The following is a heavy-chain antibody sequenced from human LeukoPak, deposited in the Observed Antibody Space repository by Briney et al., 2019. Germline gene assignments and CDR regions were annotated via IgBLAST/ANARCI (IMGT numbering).Heavy chain of an antibody. Sequence: GESLKISCETSGYSFITYWIGWVRQMPGTGVEWVGAIYPDDSDSSYSPSFQGQVVISADRSIRTAYLQWNSLKTSDTAMYYCVRQRGSSGTINHFDPWGQGTLVTVFS. V-gene: IGHV5-51*01. CDR3: VRQRGSSGTINHFDP. J-gene: IGHJ5*02. CDR2: IYPDDSDS. CDR1: GYSFITYW. D-gene: IGHD3-10*01.